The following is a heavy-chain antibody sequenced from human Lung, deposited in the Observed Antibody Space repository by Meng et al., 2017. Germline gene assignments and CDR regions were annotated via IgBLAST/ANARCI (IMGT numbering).Heavy chain of an antibody. J-gene: IGHJ4*02. Sequence: QWQLQQSGAGLLKPSETLSLTCVVSGGSFSDYYWSWIRQPPGKGLEWIGEINHSGSTNYNPSLESRATISVDTSQNNLSLKLSSVTAADSAVYYCARGPTTMAHDFDYWGQGTLVTVSS. V-gene: IGHV4-34*01. CDR1: GGSFSDYY. CDR3: ARGPTTMAHDFDY. D-gene: IGHD4-11*01. CDR2: INHSGST.